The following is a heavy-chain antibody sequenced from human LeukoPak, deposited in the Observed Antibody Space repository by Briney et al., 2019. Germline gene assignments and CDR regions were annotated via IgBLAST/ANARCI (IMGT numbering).Heavy chain of an antibody. D-gene: IGHD1-26*01. Sequence: GGSLRLSCAASGFTFSFYWMSWVRQAPGKGLEWISYISSSGSTIYYADSVKGRFTISRDNAKNSLYLQMNSLRAEDTAVYYCAREVVGTTSELDYWGQGTLVTVSS. CDR3: AREVVGTTSELDY. V-gene: IGHV3-48*04. CDR1: GFTFSFYW. J-gene: IGHJ4*02. CDR2: ISSSGSTI.